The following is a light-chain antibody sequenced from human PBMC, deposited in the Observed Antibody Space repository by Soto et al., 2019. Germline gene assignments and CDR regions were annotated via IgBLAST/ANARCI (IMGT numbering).Light chain of an antibody. Sequence: EIVLTHSPGTLSLSPGERATLSCRASQSVSSSSLAWYQQKPGQAPRLLIYSTSNRATGIPDRFSGSGSGTDFTLTISRLEPEDFTVYHCQQYGDSPWTFGQGTKVDIK. CDR1: QSVSSSS. V-gene: IGKV3-20*01. CDR3: QQYGDSPWT. CDR2: STS. J-gene: IGKJ1*01.